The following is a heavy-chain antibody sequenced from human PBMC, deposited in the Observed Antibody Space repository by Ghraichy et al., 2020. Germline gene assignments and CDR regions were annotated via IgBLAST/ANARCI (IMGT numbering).Heavy chain of an antibody. CDR3: ARTAGDYDILTGYSLYYYYGMDV. D-gene: IGHD3-9*01. CDR2: IYSGGST. Sequence: GGSLRLSCAASGFTVSSNYMNWVRQAPGKGLEWVSVIYSGGSTYYADSVKGRFTISRDNSKNTLYLQMNSLRAEDTAVYYCARTAGDYDILTGYSLYYYYGMDVWGQGTTVTVSS. CDR1: GFTVSSNY. V-gene: IGHV3-66*01. J-gene: IGHJ6*02.